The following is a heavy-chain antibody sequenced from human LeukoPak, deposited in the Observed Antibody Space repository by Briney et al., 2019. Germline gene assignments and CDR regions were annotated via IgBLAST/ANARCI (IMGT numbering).Heavy chain of an antibody. V-gene: IGHV4-4*07. Sequence: SETLSLTCTVSGGSISSYYWSWIRQPAGKGLEWIGRIYTSGSTNYNPSLKSRVTMSVDTSKNQFSLKLSSVTAADTAVYYCARSPAYYDILTGYYPKNWFDPWGQGTLVTVSS. CDR1: GGSISSYY. CDR3: ARSPAYYDILTGYYPKNWFDP. J-gene: IGHJ5*02. CDR2: IYTSGST. D-gene: IGHD3-9*01.